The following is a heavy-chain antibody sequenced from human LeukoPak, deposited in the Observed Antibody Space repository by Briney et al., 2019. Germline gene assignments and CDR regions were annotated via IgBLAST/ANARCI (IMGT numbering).Heavy chain of an antibody. V-gene: IGHV4-34*01. Sequence: SETLSLTCAVYGGSFSGYYWSGIRQPPGKGLEWIGEINHSGGINYNPSLKSRVTISVDTSKNQFSLKLSSVTAADTAVYYCARYDFWSGYPDHDAFDIWGQGTMVTVSS. D-gene: IGHD3-3*01. CDR3: ARYDFWSGYPDHDAFDI. CDR2: INHSGGI. CDR1: GGSFSGYY. J-gene: IGHJ3*02.